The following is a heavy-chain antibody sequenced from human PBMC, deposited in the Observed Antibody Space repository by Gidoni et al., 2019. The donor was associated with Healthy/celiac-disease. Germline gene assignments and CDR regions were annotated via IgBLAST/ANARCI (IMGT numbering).Heavy chain of an antibody. D-gene: IGHD3-22*01. CDR1: GGSVSSGSYY. V-gene: IGHV4-61*01. CDR3: ARDSSGYYYKN. CDR2: IYYSGST. Sequence: QVQLQESGPGLVKPSETLSLTCTVSGGSVSSGSYYWSWIRQPPGKGLEWIGYIYYSGSTNYNPSLKSRVTISVDTSKNQFSLKLSSVTAADTAVYYCARDSSGYYYKNWGQGTLVTVSS. J-gene: IGHJ4*02.